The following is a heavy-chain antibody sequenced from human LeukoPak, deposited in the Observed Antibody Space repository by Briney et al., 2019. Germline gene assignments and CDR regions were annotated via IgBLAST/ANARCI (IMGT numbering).Heavy chain of an antibody. CDR2: ISAYNGNT. V-gene: IGHV1-18*01. J-gene: IGHJ5*02. CDR3: ARCENGVCYKDNWFDP. CDR1: GYTFTSYG. Sequence: ASVKVSSKASGYTFTSYGISWVRQAPGQGLEWMGWISAYNGNTNYAQKLQGRVTMTTDTSTSTAYMELRSLRSEDTAVYYCARCENGVCYKDNWFDPWGQGTLVTVSS. D-gene: IGHD2-8*01.